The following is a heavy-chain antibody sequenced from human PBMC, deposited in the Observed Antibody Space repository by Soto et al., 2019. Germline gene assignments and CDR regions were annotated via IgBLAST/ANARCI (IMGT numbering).Heavy chain of an antibody. V-gene: IGHV1-69*13. J-gene: IGHJ6*02. CDR2: IIPIFGTA. D-gene: IGHD1-26*01. Sequence: SVKVSCKASGGTFSSYSISWVLQAPGQGLEWMGGIIPIFGTANYAQKFQGRVTITADESTSTAYMELSSLRSEDTAVYYCARGRRWELFYGMDVWGQGTTVTVSS. CDR3: ARGRRWELFYGMDV. CDR1: GGTFSSYS.